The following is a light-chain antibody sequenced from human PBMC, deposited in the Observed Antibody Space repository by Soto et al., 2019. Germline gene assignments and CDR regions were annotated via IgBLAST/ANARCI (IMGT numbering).Light chain of an antibody. CDR3: LQDFKYPRT. J-gene: IGKJ1*01. CDR2: GAF. V-gene: IGKV1-6*01. Sequence: AIQMTQSPSSLSVSVGDRVTITCRASQDIRTELGWYQQKPGKAPRLLIYGAFSLQSGVPSRFSGSGSGTGFTLTISSLQPDDFATYYCLQDFKYPRTFGQGTKVEV. CDR1: QDIRTE.